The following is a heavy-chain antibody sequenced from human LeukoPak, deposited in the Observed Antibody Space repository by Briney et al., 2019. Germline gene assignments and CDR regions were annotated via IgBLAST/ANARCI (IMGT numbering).Heavy chain of an antibody. CDR3: ARDPPSVAGPY. V-gene: IGHV3-21*01. D-gene: IGHD6-19*01. CDR2: ISSSSSYI. CDR1: GFTFSSYS. J-gene: IGHJ4*02. Sequence: PGGSLRLSCAASGFTFSSYSMNWVRQAPGEGLEWVSSISSSSSYIYYADSVKGRFTISRDNAKNSLYLQMNSLRAEDTAVYYCARDPPSVAGPYWGQGTLVTVSS.